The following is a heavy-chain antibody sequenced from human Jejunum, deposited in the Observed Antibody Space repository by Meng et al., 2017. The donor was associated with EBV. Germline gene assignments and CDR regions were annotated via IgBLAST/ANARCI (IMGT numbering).Heavy chain of an antibody. V-gene: IGHV5-51*01. Sequence: EVQLVQLGPEVNKPGESATRVWKGSGYSFTSYWIGWVRQMPGKGLEWMGIIHPSDSDAIYSPSFQGQVTISADKSINTAYLQWSSLKASDTAMYYCARPHYYDTSGPFDYWGQGTLVTVSS. J-gene: IGHJ4*02. CDR3: ARPHYYDTSGPFDY. D-gene: IGHD3-22*01. CDR2: IHPSDSDA. CDR1: GYSFTSYW.